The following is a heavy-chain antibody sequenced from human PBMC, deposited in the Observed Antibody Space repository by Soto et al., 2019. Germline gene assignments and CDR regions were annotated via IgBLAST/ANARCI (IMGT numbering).Heavy chain of an antibody. J-gene: IGHJ6*02. CDR1: GGSFSGYY. V-gene: IGHV4-34*01. D-gene: IGHD5-12*01. CDR2: INHSGST. Sequence: SETLSLTCAVYGGSFSGYYWSWIRQPPGKGLEWIGEINHSGSTNYNPSLKSRVTISVDTSKNQFSLKLSSVTAADTAVYYCARGGRYSGYDHRPHYYYYGMDVWGQGTTVTVSS. CDR3: ARGGRYSGYDHRPHYYYYGMDV.